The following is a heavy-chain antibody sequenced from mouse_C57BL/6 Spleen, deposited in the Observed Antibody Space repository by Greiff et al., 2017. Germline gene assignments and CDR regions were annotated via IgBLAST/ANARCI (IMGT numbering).Heavy chain of an antibody. CDR2: ILPGSGST. J-gene: IGHJ4*01. Sequence: QVQLQQSGAELMKPGASVKLSCKATGYTFTGYWIEWVKQRPGHGLEWIGEILPGSGSTNYNEKFKGKATLTADKSSSTAYMQLSSLTSEDSAVYFCARVGTVVVYYAMDYWGQGTSVTVSS. V-gene: IGHV1-9*01. CDR1: GYTFTGYW. CDR3: ARVGTVVVYYAMDY. D-gene: IGHD1-1*01.